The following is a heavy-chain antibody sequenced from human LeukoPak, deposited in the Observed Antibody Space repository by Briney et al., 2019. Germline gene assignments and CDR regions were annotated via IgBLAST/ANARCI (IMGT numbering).Heavy chain of an antibody. CDR3: ARDGCSSTSCYTHYYYGMDV. CDR2: IFSNGST. D-gene: IGHD2-2*02. V-gene: IGHV4-59*13. CDR1: GGSISRFY. J-gene: IGHJ6*02. Sequence: WETVSLMCSVCGGSISRFYWTWMRQPWGRGLVWIGYIFSNGSTNYNPTLKRQVTISLDTSKRQFSLRLTSVTAADTAVYYYARDGCSSTSCYTHYYYGMDVWGQGTTVTVSS.